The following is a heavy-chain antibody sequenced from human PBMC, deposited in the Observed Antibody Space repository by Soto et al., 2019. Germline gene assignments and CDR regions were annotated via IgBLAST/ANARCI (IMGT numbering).Heavy chain of an antibody. CDR2: IYYSGST. CDR1: GGSISSGGYY. CDR3: ARGAAGGLLWFGELFEANYYYYGMDV. D-gene: IGHD3-10*01. V-gene: IGHV4-31*03. Sequence: PSETLSLTCTVSGGSISSGGYYWSWIRQHPGKGLEWIGYIYYSGSTYYNPSLKSRVTISVDTSKNQFSLKLSSVTAADTAVYYCARGAAGGLLWFGELFEANYYYYGMDVWGQGTTVTVSS. J-gene: IGHJ6*02.